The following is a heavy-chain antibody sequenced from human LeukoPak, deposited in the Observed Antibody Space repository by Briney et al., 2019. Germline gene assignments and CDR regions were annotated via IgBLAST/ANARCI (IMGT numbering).Heavy chain of an antibody. Sequence: SVKVSCKASGGTFSSYTISWLRQAPGQGLEWMGRIIPILGIANYAQKFQGRVTITADKSTSTAYMELSSLRSEDTAVYYCARGYGYGSRSSVDDYWGQGTLVTVSS. V-gene: IGHV1-69*02. CDR3: ARGYGYGSRSSVDDY. D-gene: IGHD3-10*01. CDR1: GGTFSSYT. CDR2: IIPILGIA. J-gene: IGHJ4*02.